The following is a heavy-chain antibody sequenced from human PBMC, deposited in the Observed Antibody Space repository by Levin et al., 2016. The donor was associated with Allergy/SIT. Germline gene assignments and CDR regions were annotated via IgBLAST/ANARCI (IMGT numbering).Heavy chain of an antibody. CDR1: GFTFSSYG. CDR3: ATSYYYYYGMDV. V-gene: IGHV3-33*01. Sequence: GESLKISCAASGFTFSSYGMHWVRQAPGKGLEWVAVIWYDGSNKYYADSVKGRFTISRDNSKNTLYLQMNSLRAEDTAVYYCATSYYYYYGMDVWGQGTTVTVSS. CDR2: IWYDGSNK. J-gene: IGHJ6*02.